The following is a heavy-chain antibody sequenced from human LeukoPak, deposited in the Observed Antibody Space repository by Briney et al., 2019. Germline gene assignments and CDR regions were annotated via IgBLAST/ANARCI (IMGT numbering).Heavy chain of an antibody. CDR1: GFTFSSYG. CDR3: AKDHLAYDSSGHFDY. D-gene: IGHD3-22*01. V-gene: IGHV3-30*02. Sequence: GGSLRLSCAASGFTFSSYGMHWVRQAPGEGLEWVAFIRYDGSNKYYADSVKGRFTTSRDNSKNTLYLQMNSLRAEDTAVYYCAKDHLAYDSSGHFDYWGQGTLVTVSS. J-gene: IGHJ4*02. CDR2: IRYDGSNK.